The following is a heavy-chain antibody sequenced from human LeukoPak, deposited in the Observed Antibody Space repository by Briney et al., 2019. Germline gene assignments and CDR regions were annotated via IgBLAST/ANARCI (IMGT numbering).Heavy chain of an antibody. V-gene: IGHV4-59*08. D-gene: IGHD5-12*01. CDR1: GGSISSYY. Sequence: SETLSLTCTVSGGSISSYYWSWIRQPPGKGLEWIGYIYYSGSTNYNPSLKSRVTISVDTSKNQFSLKLSSVTAADTAVYYCARHLYSGYDPEYYFDYWGEGTRVPVSS. J-gene: IGHJ4*02. CDR3: ARHLYSGYDPEYYFDY. CDR2: IYYSGST.